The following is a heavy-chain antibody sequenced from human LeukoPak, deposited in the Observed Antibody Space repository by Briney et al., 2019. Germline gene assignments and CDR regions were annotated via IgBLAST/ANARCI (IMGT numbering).Heavy chain of an antibody. CDR1: GFTFSRDS. CDR2: INGGGSPI. V-gene: IGHV3-48*01. D-gene: IGHD2-21*01. Sequence: PGGSLRLSCAASGFTFSRDSMNWVRQAPGKGLEWVSYINGGGSPIYYADSVRGRFTISRDNAKNSLYLQMNSLRAEDKAVYYCVRDNPRCCGVIPANIDDYWGQGTLVTVSS. CDR3: VRDNPRCCGVIPANIDDY. J-gene: IGHJ4*02.